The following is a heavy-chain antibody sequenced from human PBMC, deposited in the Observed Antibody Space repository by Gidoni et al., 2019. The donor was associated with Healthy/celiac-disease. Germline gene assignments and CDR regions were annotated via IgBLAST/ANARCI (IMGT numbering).Heavy chain of an antibody. CDR3: ARAVRQLVQNYYYGMDV. CDR2: IIPIFGTA. D-gene: IGHD6-13*01. J-gene: IGHJ6*02. Sequence: QVQLVQSGAEVKKPGSSVKVSCKASGGTFSSYAISWVRQAPGQGLEWMGGIIPIFGTANYAQKFQGRVTITADKSTSTAYMELSSLRSEDTAVYYCARAVRQLVQNYYYGMDVWGQGTTVTVSS. CDR1: GGTFSSYA. V-gene: IGHV1-69*06.